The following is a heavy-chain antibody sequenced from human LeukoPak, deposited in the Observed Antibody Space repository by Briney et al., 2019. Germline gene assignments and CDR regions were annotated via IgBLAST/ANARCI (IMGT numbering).Heavy chain of an antibody. J-gene: IGHJ4*02. Sequence: GGSLRLSCAASGFTFSSYGMHWVRQAPGKGLEWVAYIQYDGSNQQYADSVKGRFIISRDRSKNIPYLQMNSLRAEDTAVYYCAKDHPAYCGGDCYPLDYWGQGTLVTVSS. CDR2: IQYDGSNQ. D-gene: IGHD2-21*02. V-gene: IGHV3-30*02. CDR3: AKDHPAYCGGDCYPLDY. CDR1: GFTFSSYG.